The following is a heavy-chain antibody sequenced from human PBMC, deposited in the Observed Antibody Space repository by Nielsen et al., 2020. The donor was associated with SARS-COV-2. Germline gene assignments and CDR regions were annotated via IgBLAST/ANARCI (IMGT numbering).Heavy chain of an antibody. Sequence: VRQAPGKGLEWMGWINAGNGNTKYSQKFQGRVTITRDTSASTAYVELSSLRSEDTAVYYCARGGSYGSGSPYYYYYGLDVWGQGTTVTVSS. CDR2: INAGNGNT. J-gene: IGHJ6*02. CDR3: ARGGSYGSGSPYYYYYGLDV. V-gene: IGHV1-3*01. D-gene: IGHD3-10*01.